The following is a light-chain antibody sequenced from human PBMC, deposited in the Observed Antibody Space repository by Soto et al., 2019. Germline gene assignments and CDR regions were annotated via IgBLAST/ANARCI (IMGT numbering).Light chain of an antibody. CDR1: QSVSGW. CDR2: AAS. J-gene: IGKJ1*01. V-gene: IGKV1-5*01. Sequence: DIQMSQSPSTLSASVGDTVTVTCRASQSVSGWLAWYQQKPGEAPKLLIYAASSLQTGVPSRFSGSRSGTDFALTISSLQREDFATYYCQQTDTFPRTFGQGTKVDVK. CDR3: QQTDTFPRT.